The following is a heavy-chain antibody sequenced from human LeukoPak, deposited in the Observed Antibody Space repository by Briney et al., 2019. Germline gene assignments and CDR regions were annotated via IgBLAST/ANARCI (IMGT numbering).Heavy chain of an antibody. D-gene: IGHD6-6*01. J-gene: IGHJ6*02. V-gene: IGHV4-39*01. CDR3: ARTPIEYSSSLGYYYGMDV. Sequence: PSETLSLTCTVSGGSISSSSYYWGWIRQPPGKGLEWIGSIYYSGSTYYNPSLKSRVTISVDTSKNQFSLKLSSVTAADTAVYYCARTPIEYSSSLGYYYGMDVWGQGTTVTVSS. CDR2: IYYSGST. CDR1: GGSISSSSYY.